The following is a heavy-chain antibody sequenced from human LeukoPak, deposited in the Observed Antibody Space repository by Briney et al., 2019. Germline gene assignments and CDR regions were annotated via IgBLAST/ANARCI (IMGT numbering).Heavy chain of an antibody. V-gene: IGHV3-30-3*01. J-gene: IGHJ4*02. CDR2: ISYDGSNK. CDR1: GFTFSSYA. Sequence: GGSLRLSCAASGFTFSSYAMHWVRQAPGKGLEWVAVISYDGSNKYYADSVKGRFTISRDNSKNTLYLQMNSLRAEDTAVYYCAKGYLSLWGQGTQVTVSP. D-gene: IGHD3-10*01. CDR3: AKGYLSL.